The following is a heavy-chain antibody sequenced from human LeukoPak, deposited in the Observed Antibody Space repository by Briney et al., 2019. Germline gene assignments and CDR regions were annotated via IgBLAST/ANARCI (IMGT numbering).Heavy chain of an antibody. J-gene: IGHJ4*02. D-gene: IGHD2-15*01. CDR3: AKDQDCSGGSCWDYFDY. V-gene: IGHV3-23*01. CDR1: GFTFSSYA. CDR2: ISGSGGST. Sequence: PGGSLRLSCVTSGFTFSSYAMSWVRQAPGKGLEWVSVISGSGGSTYYADSVKGRFTISRDNSKNTLYLQMNSLRAEDTAVYYCAKDQDCSGGSCWDYFDYWGQGTLVTVSS.